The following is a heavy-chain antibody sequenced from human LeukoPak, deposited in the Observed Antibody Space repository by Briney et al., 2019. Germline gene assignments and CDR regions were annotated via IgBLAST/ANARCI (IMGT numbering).Heavy chain of an antibody. CDR2: IYYRGST. CDR3: ARQGFYYGSGSKGVYDY. Sequence: SQTLSLTCTVSGDSINSGGYFWSWIRQTPGKGLEWLGYIYYRGSTDYNPSLKSRVTISLDTSKNQFSLKLNSVTAADTAVYYCARQGFYYGSGSKGVYDYWGQGTLVTVSS. CDR1: GDSINSGGYF. V-gene: IGHV4-30-4*01. J-gene: IGHJ4*02. D-gene: IGHD3-10*01.